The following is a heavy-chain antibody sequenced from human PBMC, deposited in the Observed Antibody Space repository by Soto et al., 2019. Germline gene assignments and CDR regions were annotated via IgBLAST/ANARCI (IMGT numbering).Heavy chain of an antibody. Sequence: GGSLRLSCTASGFTFGDYAMSWFRQAPGKGLEWVGFIRSKAYGGTTEYAASVKGRFTISRDDSKSIAYLQMNSLKTEDTAVYYCTRDLWRHYYYYYMDVWGKGTTVTVSS. CDR3: TRDLWRHYYYYYMDV. CDR2: IRSKAYGGTT. V-gene: IGHV3-49*03. J-gene: IGHJ6*03. D-gene: IGHD2-21*01. CDR1: GFTFGDYA.